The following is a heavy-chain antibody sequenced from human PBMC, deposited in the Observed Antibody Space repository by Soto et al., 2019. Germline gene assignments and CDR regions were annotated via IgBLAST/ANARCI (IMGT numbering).Heavy chain of an antibody. V-gene: IGHV1-24*01. D-gene: IGHD3-22*01. Sequence: ASVKVSCKVSGYTLTELSMHWVRQAPGKGLEWMGGFDPEDGETIYAQKFQGRVTMTEDTSTGTAYMELSSLRSEDTAVYYCATDSRYYYDSSGYPYYYYYGMDVWGQGTTVTVSS. CDR3: ATDSRYYYDSSGYPYYYYYGMDV. CDR2: FDPEDGET. CDR1: GYTLTELS. J-gene: IGHJ6*02.